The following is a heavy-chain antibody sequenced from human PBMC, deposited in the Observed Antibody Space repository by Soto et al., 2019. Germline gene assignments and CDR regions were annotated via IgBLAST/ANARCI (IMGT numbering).Heavy chain of an antibody. V-gene: IGHV3-23*01. D-gene: IGHD2-8*01. CDR1: GFTFSSYA. CDR3: AKGRYCTNGVCRNFDY. Sequence: HPGGSLRLSCAASGFTFSSYAMSWVRQAPGKGLEWVSAISGSGGSTYYADSVKGRFTISRDNSKNTLYLQMNSLRAEDTAVYYCAKGRYCTNGVCRNFDYWGQGTLVTVSS. J-gene: IGHJ4*02. CDR2: ISGSGGST.